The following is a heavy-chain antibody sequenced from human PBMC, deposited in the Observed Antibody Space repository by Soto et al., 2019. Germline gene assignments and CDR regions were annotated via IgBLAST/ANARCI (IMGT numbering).Heavy chain of an antibody. CDR3: ARGRRSITMVRGGNWFDP. CDR2: IYYSGST. Sequence: SETLSLTCTVSRGSISSGTNYWAWIRQPPGKGLEWIANIYYSGSTFYNPSLKSRVTISLDTSKNQFSLKLRSVTAADTAVYYCARGRRSITMVRGGNWFDPWGQGTLVTVSS. V-gene: IGHV4-39*02. D-gene: IGHD3-10*01. J-gene: IGHJ5*02. CDR1: RGSISSGTNY.